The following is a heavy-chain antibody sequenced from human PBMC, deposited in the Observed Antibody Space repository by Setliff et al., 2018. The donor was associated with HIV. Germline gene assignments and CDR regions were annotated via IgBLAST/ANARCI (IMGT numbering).Heavy chain of an antibody. CDR1: GGSFSGYH. Sequence: SETLSLTCAVYGGSFSGYHWSWIRQPPGKGLEWIGSINYRGNTYYNPSLKSRAAISVDTSKNQISLKLSSVTAADTAVYYCAGSIVVVTAAPLTWGQGTLVTVSS. J-gene: IGHJ5*02. CDR2: INYRGNT. D-gene: IGHD2-21*02. V-gene: IGHV4-34*01. CDR3: AGSIVVVTAAPLT.